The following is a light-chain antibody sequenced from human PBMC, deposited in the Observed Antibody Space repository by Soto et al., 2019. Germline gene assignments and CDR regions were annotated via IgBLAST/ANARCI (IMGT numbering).Light chain of an antibody. CDR3: SSYTISTPWV. V-gene: IGLV2-14*01. CDR2: EVT. J-gene: IGLJ3*02. Sequence: QSALTQPASVSGSPGQSITLSCTGTSSDIAGYNYVSWYQHHPGKAPKLLIYEVTNRPSGVSNRFSGSRSGYTASLTISGLQAEDEADYYCSSYTISTPWVFGGGTKVTVL. CDR1: SSDIAGYNY.